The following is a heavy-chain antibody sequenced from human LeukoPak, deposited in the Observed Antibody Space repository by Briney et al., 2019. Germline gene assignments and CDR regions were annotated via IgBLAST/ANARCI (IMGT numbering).Heavy chain of an antibody. CDR2: MNPNSGNT. D-gene: IGHD6-13*01. CDR3: ARVGSSWSELNWFDP. J-gene: IGHJ5*02. Sequence: VASVKVSCKASGYTFTSYDINWVRQATGQGLEWMGWMNPNSGNTGYAQKFQGRVTMTRNTSISTAYMELSSLRSEDTAVYYCARVGSSWSELNWFDPWGQGTLVTVSS. CDR1: GYTFTSYD. V-gene: IGHV1-8*01.